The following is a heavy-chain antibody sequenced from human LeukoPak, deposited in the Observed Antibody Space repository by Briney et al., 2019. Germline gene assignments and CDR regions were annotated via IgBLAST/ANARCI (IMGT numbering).Heavy chain of an antibody. J-gene: IGHJ4*02. CDR3: ARQLTGTIGY. CDR2: SYPGDSDT. D-gene: IGHD1-7*01. Sequence: GGALKISCQGSGSCFTSYWVAWVRQLPGKGLEWMGISYPGDSDTRYSPSFQGQFTISAHKSIGTAYLQWSSLKASDTAMYYCARQLTGTIGYWGQGTLVTVSS. CDR1: GSCFTSYW. V-gene: IGHV5-51*01.